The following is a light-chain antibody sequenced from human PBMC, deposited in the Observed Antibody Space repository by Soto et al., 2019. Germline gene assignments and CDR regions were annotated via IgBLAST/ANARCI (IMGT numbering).Light chain of an antibody. CDR3: QQYGSSPTT. Sequence: EIVLTQSPCTLSLSQGERATLSCRASQSVTSNYLAWYQQKPGQAPRLLIFGASIRDTGIPDRFSGSGSGTDFTLTINRLEPEDFAVYHCQQYGSSPTTFAQGTKVDIK. J-gene: IGKJ1*01. CDR2: GAS. V-gene: IGKV3-20*01. CDR1: QSVTSNY.